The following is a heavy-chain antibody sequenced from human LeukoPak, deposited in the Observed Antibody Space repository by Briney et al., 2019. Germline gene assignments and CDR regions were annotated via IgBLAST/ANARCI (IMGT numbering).Heavy chain of an antibody. CDR2: IYYSGST. Sequence: SETLSLTCTVSGGSISSSSYYWGWIRQPPGKGLEWIGSIYYSGSTYYNPSLKSRVTISVDTSKNQFSLKLSSVTAADTAVYYCASYSIAAAGRGDYWGQGTLVTVSS. D-gene: IGHD6-13*01. V-gene: IGHV4-39*01. CDR3: ASYSIAAAGRGDY. CDR1: GGSISSSSYY. J-gene: IGHJ4*02.